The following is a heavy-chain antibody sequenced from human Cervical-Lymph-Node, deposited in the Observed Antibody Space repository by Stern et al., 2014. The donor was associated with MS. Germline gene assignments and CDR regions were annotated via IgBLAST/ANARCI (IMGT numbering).Heavy chain of an antibody. J-gene: IGHJ3*02. V-gene: IGHV5-51*03. CDR3: ARLHWLRIVPGRYGGSLPDAFDI. D-gene: IGHD4-23*01. CDR1: GYSFTDYW. Sequence: EVQLVESGAEVKKPGESLKISCKGSGYSFTDYWIAWVRQMPGKGLEWMGIINPDDSDTTYSPSFQGQVPFSVDTSIPTAYLQWSSLKASDTAIYYCARLHWLRIVPGRYGGSLPDAFDIWGQGTMVTVSS. CDR2: INPDDSDT.